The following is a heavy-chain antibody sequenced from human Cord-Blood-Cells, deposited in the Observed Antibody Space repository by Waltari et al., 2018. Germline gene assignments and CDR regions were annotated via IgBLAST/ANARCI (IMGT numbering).Heavy chain of an antibody. D-gene: IGHD2-21*02. CDR3: ASLSLRPVTDY. V-gene: IGHV3-74*01. J-gene: IGHJ4*02. CDR1: GFTFSSYW. Sequence: EVQLVESGGGLVQPGGSLRLSCAASGFTFSSYWLHWVRQAPGKGLVWVSRINSDGSSTSYADSVKGRFTISRDNAKNTLYLQMNSLRAEDTAVYYCASLSLRPVTDYWGQGTLVTVSS. CDR2: INSDGSST.